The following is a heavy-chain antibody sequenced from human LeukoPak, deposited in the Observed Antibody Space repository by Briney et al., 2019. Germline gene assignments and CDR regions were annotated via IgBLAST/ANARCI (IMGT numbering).Heavy chain of an antibody. CDR2: IYSGGNT. Sequence: GSLRLSCAASGFTVSSNYMSWVRQAPGKGLEWVPVIYSGGNTYYADSVKGRFTISRDNSKNTLYLQMNSLRAEDTAVYYCARGSKGEPDFGYWGQGTLVTVSS. V-gene: IGHV3-53*01. CDR3: ARGSKGEPDFGY. D-gene: IGHD1-14*01. CDR1: GFTVSSNY. J-gene: IGHJ4*02.